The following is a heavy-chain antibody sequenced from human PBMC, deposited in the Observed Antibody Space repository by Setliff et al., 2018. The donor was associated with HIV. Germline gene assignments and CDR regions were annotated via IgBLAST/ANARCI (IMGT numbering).Heavy chain of an antibody. J-gene: IGHJ6*03. Sequence: PSETLSLTCSVSGDSVSSVNYYWSWIRQPPGKGLEWIGYIYYSGSTNYNPSLKSRVTISVDTSKNQFSLKLSSVTAADTAVYYRARVLLKDTSGYRAYYYYYMDVWGKGTTVTVSS. CDR2: IYYSGST. CDR1: GDSVSSVNYY. CDR3: ARVLLKDTSGYRAYYYYYMDV. D-gene: IGHD3-22*01. V-gene: IGHV4-61*01.